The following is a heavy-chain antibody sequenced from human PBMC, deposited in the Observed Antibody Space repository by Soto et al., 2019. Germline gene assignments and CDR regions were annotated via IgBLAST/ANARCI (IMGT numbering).Heavy chain of an antibody. Sequence: PSETLSLTCTVSNGSISSGGYSWSWIRQTPGKGLEWIGYIYPTGKTYYNPSLKNRATLSIDTSQNQFSLQLTSVTAADTAVYYCARAPPGPAPRWGVWGQGTTGTVSS. J-gene: IGHJ6*02. CDR1: NGSISSGGYS. D-gene: IGHD3-16*01. CDR3: ARAPPGPAPRWGV. V-gene: IGHV4-30-2*01. CDR2: IYPTGKT.